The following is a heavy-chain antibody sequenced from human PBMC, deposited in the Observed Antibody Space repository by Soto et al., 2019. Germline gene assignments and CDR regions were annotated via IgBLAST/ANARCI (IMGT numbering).Heavy chain of an antibody. D-gene: IGHD6-6*01. J-gene: IGHJ4*02. CDR2: IYYSGST. Sequence: SETLSLTCTVSGGSISSGDYYWSWIRQPPGKGLEWIGYIYYSGSTYYNPSLKSRVTISVDTSKNQFSLKLSSVTAADTAVYYCASYSSSSDLDYWGQGXLVTVSS. CDR1: GGSISSGDYY. V-gene: IGHV4-30-4*01. CDR3: ASYSSSSDLDY.